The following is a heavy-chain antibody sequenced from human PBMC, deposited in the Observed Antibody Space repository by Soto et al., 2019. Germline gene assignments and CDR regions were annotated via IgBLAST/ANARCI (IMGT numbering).Heavy chain of an antibody. J-gene: IGHJ3*02. CDR1: GFTFSSYA. D-gene: IGHD3-3*01. CDR2: ISGSGGST. Sequence: SGGSLRLSCAASGFTFSSYAMSWVRQAPGKGLEWVSAISGSGGSTHYADSVKGRFTISRDNSKNTLYLQMNSLRAEDTAVYYCAKEGRFLEWLLYQTDAFDIWGQGTMVTVSS. CDR3: AKEGRFLEWLLYQTDAFDI. V-gene: IGHV3-23*01.